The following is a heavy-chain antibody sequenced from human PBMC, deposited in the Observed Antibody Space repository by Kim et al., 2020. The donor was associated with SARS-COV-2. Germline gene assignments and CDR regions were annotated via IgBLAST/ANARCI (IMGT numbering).Heavy chain of an antibody. Sequence: TTNYNPSLRSRVTISVDKSNNQFSLKLSSVTAADTAVYYCARGNSWSLDYWGQGTLVTVSS. J-gene: IGHJ4*02. CDR2: TT. CDR3: ARGNSWSLDY. V-gene: IGHV4-4*02. D-gene: IGHD6-13*01.